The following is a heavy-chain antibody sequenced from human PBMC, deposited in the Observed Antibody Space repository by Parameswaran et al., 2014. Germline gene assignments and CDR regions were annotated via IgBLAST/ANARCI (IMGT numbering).Heavy chain of an antibody. V-gene: IGHV3-30*04. CDR2: ISYDGSNK. CDR3: ARDDCSSTSCYIYYYYYGMDV. J-gene: IGHJ6*02. D-gene: IGHD2-2*02. Sequence: VRQMPGKGLEWVAVISYDGSNKYYADSVKGRFTISRDNSKNTLYLQMNSLRAEDTAVYYCARDDCSSTSCYIYYYYYGMDVWGQGTTVTVSS.